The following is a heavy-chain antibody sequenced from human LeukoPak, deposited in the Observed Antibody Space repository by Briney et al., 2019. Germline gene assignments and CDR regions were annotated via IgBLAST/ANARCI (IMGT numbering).Heavy chain of an antibody. V-gene: IGHV3-30*02. CDR2: IRYDGSNK. CDR3: AKEWVEDIVVVVAATRTASIDY. CDR1: GFTFSSYG. J-gene: IGHJ4*02. Sequence: PGGSLRLSCAASGFTFSSYGMHWVRQAPGKGLEWVAFIRYDGSNKYYADSVKGRFTISRDNSKNTLYPQMNSLRAEDTAVYYCAKEWVEDIVVVVAATRTASIDYWGQGTLVTVSS. D-gene: IGHD2-15*01.